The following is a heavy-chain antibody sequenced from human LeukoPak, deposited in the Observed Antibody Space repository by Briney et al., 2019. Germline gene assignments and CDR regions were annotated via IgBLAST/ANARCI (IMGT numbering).Heavy chain of an antibody. CDR1: GGSVTRSTCY. V-gene: IGHV4-39*02. CDR2: TYYSRNT. CDR3: ARGSGSAYNYFDS. J-gene: IGHJ4*02. Sequence: PTETLSLTCTVSGGSVTRSTCYWGWIRQPPGKGLEWIGSTYYSRNTYYNPSLGSRVTISVDTSKNHFSLKLNSETAADTGVYYCARGSGSAYNYFDSGGQGTLVTVSS. D-gene: IGHD1-26*01.